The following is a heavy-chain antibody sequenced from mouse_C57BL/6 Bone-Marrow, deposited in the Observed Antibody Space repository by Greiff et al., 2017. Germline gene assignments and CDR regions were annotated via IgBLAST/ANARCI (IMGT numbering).Heavy chain of an antibody. V-gene: IGHV1-74*01. CDR2: IHPSDSDS. D-gene: IGHD2-5*01. J-gene: IGHJ4*01. CDR3: APYSTFAMDD. CDR1: GYTFTSYW. Sequence: VQLQQPGAELVKPGASVKVSCKASGYTFTSYWMHWVQQRPGQGLEWIGRIHPSDSDSNYNQKFKGKATLTVDKSTRTAYIQLSSLASEVSAVYYCAPYSTFAMDDWGEGTSVTVSS.